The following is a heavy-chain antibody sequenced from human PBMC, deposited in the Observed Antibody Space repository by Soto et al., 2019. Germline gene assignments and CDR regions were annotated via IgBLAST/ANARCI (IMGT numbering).Heavy chain of an antibody. CDR3: ARAPGGSNWIYWYFDL. Sequence: GGSLRLSCAVSGFSVSNTHMAWVRQAPGKGLEWVSLMYYGGSTYFTDSVEGRFTISRDNSKNTVYLQMHSLRAEDTAQYYCARAPGGSNWIYWYFDLWGRGTLVTVS. CDR1: GFSVSNTH. D-gene: IGHD1-26*01. V-gene: IGHV3-53*01. CDR2: MYYGGST. J-gene: IGHJ2*01.